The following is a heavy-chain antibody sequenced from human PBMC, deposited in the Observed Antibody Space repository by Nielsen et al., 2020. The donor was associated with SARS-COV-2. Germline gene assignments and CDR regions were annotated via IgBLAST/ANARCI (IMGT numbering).Heavy chain of an antibody. D-gene: IGHD1-14*01. Sequence: GESLKISCKGSGYSFTSYWISWVRQMPGKGLEWMGRIDPSDSYTNYSPSFQGHVTISADKSISTAYLQWSSLKASDTAMYYCAGQSRSRLEISVWGQGTTVTVSS. CDR1: GYSFTSYW. J-gene: IGHJ6*02. CDR3: AGQSRSRLEISV. CDR2: IDPSDSYT. V-gene: IGHV5-10-1*01.